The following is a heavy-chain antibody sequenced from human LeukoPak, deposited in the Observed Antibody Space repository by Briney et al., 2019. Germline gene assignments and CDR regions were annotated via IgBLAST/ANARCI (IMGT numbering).Heavy chain of an antibody. CDR1: GFTFSIYG. V-gene: IGHV3-30*18. J-gene: IGHJ4*02. CDR2: ISYVRNKL. CDR3: AKPNYSGSGNFPFDY. D-gene: IGHD3-10*01. Sequence: PGGSLRLSCAASGFTFSIYGIHWVRQAPGKGVEWVAVISYVRNKLHYADSVKCRFPISRHNSKNTLYLQMNSLRAQDAAVYYCAKPNYSGSGNFPFDYWGQGTQVTVSS.